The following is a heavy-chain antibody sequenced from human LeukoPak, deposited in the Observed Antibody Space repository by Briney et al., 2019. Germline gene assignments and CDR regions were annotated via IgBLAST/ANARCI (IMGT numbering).Heavy chain of an antibody. CDR2: IKQDGSEK. CDR3: ARDGYYGSGSYYTPGYFDY. Sequence: GGSLRLSCAASGFTFSSYWMSWVRQAPGKGLEWVANIKQDGSEKYYVDSVKGRFTISRDNAKNSLYLQMNSLRAEDTAVYYCARDGYYGSGSYYTPGYFDYWGQGALVTVSS. J-gene: IGHJ4*02. CDR1: GFTFSSYW. D-gene: IGHD3-10*01. V-gene: IGHV3-7*01.